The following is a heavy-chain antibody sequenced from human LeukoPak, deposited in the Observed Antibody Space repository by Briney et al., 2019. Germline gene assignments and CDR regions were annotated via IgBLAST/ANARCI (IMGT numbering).Heavy chain of an antibody. D-gene: IGHD6-19*01. Sequence: SETLSLTCAVSGGSISSGGYSWSWIRQPPGKGLEWIGYIYHSGSTYYNPSLKSRVTISVDTSKNQFSLKLSSVTAADTAVYYCAKTVAGYWYFDLWGRGTLVTVSS. CDR3: AKTVAGYWYFDL. CDR2: IYHSGST. CDR1: GGSISSGGYS. J-gene: IGHJ2*01. V-gene: IGHV4-30-2*01.